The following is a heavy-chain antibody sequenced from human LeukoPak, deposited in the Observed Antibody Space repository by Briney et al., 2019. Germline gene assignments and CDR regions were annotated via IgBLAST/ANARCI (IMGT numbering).Heavy chain of an antibody. CDR2: ISYDGSNK. CDR3: AKHYYDSSGYSYFDY. CDR1: GFTFSSYG. Sequence: GGSLRLSCAASGFTFSSYGMHWVRQAPGKGLEWVAVISYDGSNKYYADSVKGRFTISRDNSKNTLYLQMNSLRAEDTAVYYCAKHYYDSSGYSYFDYWRQGTLVTVSS. D-gene: IGHD3-22*01. V-gene: IGHV3-30*18. J-gene: IGHJ4*02.